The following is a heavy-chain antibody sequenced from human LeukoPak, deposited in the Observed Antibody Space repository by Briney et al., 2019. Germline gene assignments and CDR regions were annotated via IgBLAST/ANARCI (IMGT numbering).Heavy chain of an antibody. CDR1: GGSFSGYY. V-gene: IGHV4-34*01. CDR3: ARAAATTYYDFWSGYIPY. J-gene: IGHJ4*02. D-gene: IGHD3-3*01. CDR2: INHSGST. Sequence: SETLSLTCAVYGGSFSGYYWSWIRQPPGKGLEWIGEINHSGSTNYNPSLKSRVTISVDMSKNQFSLKLSSVTAADTAVYYCARAAATTYYDFWSGYIPYWGQGTLVTVSS.